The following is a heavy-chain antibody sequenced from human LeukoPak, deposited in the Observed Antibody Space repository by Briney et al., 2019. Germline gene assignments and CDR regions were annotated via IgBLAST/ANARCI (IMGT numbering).Heavy chain of an antibody. D-gene: IGHD3-10*01. V-gene: IGHV1-8*01. J-gene: IGHJ4*02. CDR2: MNPNSGNT. CDR1: GYTFTSYD. Sequence: ASVKVSCKASGYTFTSYDINWVRQATGQGLEWMGWMNPNSGNTGYAQKFQGRVTMTRNTSISTAYMELNSLRAEDTAVYYCARDEGLWFGENFLDYWGQGTLVTVSS. CDR3: ARDEGLWFGENFLDY.